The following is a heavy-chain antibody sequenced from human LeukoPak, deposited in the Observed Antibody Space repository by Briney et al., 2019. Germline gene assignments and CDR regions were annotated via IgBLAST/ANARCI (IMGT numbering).Heavy chain of an antibody. V-gene: IGHV3-23*01. CDR2: ISGSVNST. CDR3: AKEPRN. CDR1: GFTFSSYT. J-gene: IGHJ4*02. Sequence: GGSLRLSCAASGFTFSSYTMNWVRQAPGKGLEWVSAISGSVNSTYYVDSVKGRFTISGDNSKNTLYLQMNSLRAEGTAIYYCAKEPRNWGQGTLVTVSS.